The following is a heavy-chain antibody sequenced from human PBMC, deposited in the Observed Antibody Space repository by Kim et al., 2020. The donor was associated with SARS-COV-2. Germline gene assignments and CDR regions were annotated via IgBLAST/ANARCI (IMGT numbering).Heavy chain of an antibody. CDR3: ARQRIALHAFDI. Sequence: CCPSLRSQVTVSVDTSKNQFSLKLSAVTAAGTAVYYCARQRIALHAFDIWGQGTMVTVSS. V-gene: IGHV4-39*01. D-gene: IGHD2-15*01. J-gene: IGHJ3*02.